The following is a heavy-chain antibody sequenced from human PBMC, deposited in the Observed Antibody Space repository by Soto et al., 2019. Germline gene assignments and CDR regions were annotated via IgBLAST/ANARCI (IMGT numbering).Heavy chain of an antibody. CDR1: GGSISSGGYY. D-gene: IGHD3-16*01. Sequence: PSETLSLTCTVSGGSISSGGYYWSWIRQHPGKGLEWIGYIYYSGSTYYNPSLKSRVTISVDTSKNQFSLKLSSVTAADTAVYYCARGRGSSPSYYYYYYMDVWGKGTTVTVSS. CDR3: ARGRGSSPSYYYYYYMDV. J-gene: IGHJ6*03. CDR2: IYYSGST. V-gene: IGHV4-31*03.